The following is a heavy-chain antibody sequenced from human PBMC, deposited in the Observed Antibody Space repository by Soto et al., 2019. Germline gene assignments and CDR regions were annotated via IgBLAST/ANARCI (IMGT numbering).Heavy chain of an antibody. CDR2: TFSGGNT. D-gene: IGHD2-21*01. V-gene: IGHV3-53*02. J-gene: IGHJ6*02. CDR3: ARKPPSAIQGWAFGLDV. CDR1: GFSISSNY. Sequence: ELQLVETGGGLIQTGGSLRLSCAASGFSISSNYIAWVRQPPGKWLEWVSTTFSGGNTEYAASVKGRCSISRENYKNTRYLQMDNLRVEDTAVYYCARKPPSAIQGWAFGLDVWGQGTTVSVSS.